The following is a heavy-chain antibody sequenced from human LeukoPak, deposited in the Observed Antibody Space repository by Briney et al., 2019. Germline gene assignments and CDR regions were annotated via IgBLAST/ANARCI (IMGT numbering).Heavy chain of an antibody. V-gene: IGHV3-23*01. J-gene: IGHJ6*03. CDR1: GFTFSSYA. CDR3: AKSVGAIPRSRYYYMDV. D-gene: IGHD1-26*01. CDR2: ISGSGGST. Sequence: GGSLRLSCAASGFTFSSYAMSWVRQAPGKGLEWVSAISGSGGSTYYADSVKGRFTISRDNSKNTLYLQMNSLRAEDTAVYYCAKSVGAIPRSRYYYMDVWGKGTTVTVSS.